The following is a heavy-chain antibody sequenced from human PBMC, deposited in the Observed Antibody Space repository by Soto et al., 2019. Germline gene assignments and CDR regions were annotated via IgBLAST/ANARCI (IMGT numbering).Heavy chain of an antibody. D-gene: IGHD3-16*01. V-gene: IGHV3-72*01. CDR2: IRHKARGYTT. CDR3: ARDLAGASGGEYCDY. Sequence: EVRLVESGGGLVQPGGSLRLSCEVSGFTFSDHYMDWVRQAPGKGLEWVGCIRHKARGYTTEYAASVMGRFTVSRDDSKNSLFLQMNSLRTEDTAVYYCARDLAGASGGEYCDYCGQGTLVTVSS. J-gene: IGHJ4*02. CDR1: GFTFSDHY.